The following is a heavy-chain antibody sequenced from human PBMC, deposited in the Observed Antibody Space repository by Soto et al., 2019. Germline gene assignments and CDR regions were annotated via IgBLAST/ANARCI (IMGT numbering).Heavy chain of an antibody. D-gene: IGHD2-15*01. V-gene: IGHV3-30-3*01. CDR3: ARDSIRGGYYYYGMDV. Sequence: PGGSLRLSCAASGFTFSSYAMHWVRRAPGKGLEWLAVISYDGSNKYYADSVKGRFTISRDNSKNTLYLQMNSLRAEDTAVYYCARDSIRGGYYYYGMDVWGQGTTVTVSS. CDR2: ISYDGSNK. J-gene: IGHJ6*02. CDR1: GFTFSSYA.